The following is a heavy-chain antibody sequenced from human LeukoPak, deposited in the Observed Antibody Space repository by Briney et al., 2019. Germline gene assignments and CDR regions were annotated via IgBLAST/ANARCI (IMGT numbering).Heavy chain of an antibody. Sequence: GGSLRLSCTASGFTFSSYDMHWVRQAPGKGLEWVSYISGSGGSKYYADSVKGRFTISRDNAKNSLYLQMNSLRAEDTAVYYCARSGSSWYFDHWGQGTLVTVSS. J-gene: IGHJ4*02. CDR2: ISGSGGSK. CDR3: ARSGSSWYFDH. CDR1: GFTFSSYD. D-gene: IGHD6-13*01. V-gene: IGHV3-48*03.